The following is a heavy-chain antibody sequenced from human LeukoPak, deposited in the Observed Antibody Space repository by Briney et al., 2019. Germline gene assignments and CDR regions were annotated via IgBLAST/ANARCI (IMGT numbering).Heavy chain of an antibody. V-gene: IGHV4-39*01. J-gene: IGHJ4*02. CDR3: ARTDWKGY. Sequence: PSETLSLTCTVSGGSISSSSYYWGWIRQPPGKGLEWIASIYYSGSTYYNPSLKSRVTISVDTSKNQFSLKLSSVTAADTAVYYCARTDWKGYWGQGTLVTVSS. CDR1: GGSISSSSYY. D-gene: IGHD1-1*01. CDR2: IYYSGST.